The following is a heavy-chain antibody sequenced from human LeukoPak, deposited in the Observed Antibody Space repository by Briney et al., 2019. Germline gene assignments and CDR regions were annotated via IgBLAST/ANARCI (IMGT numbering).Heavy chain of an antibody. V-gene: IGHV3-64*01. CDR1: GFTFRTYT. CDR2: ISSNGGST. D-gene: IGHD2-8*01. Sequence: PGGSLRLSCGASGFTFRTYTMHWVRQAPGGRLEYVSTISSNGGSTYFGNSVKDRFTVSRDNSRNTLYLHMGSLRPEDTAVYYCARDVSATLVTRDFGIWGQGTLVTVSS. CDR3: ARDVSATLVTRDFGI. J-gene: IGHJ3*02.